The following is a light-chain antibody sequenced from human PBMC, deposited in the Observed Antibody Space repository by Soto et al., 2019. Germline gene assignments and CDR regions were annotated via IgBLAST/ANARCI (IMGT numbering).Light chain of an antibody. J-gene: IGKJ1*01. V-gene: IGKV1-5*03. Sequence: DIQMTESPSSLSASVGAGVTITCRASQSISSWLAWYQQKPGTAPKIMIYKASSLQSGVPSRFSGSGSGTEFTLTISSLQPDDFATYYCQQYVRAFRSFGQGTKVDIK. CDR2: KAS. CDR3: QQYVRAFRS. CDR1: QSISSW.